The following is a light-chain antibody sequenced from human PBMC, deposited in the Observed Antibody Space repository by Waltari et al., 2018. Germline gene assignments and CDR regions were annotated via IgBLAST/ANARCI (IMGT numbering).Light chain of an antibody. CDR2: DGT. V-gene: IGLV7-46*01. Sequence: QAVVTREPSLTVSPGRTVTLTSGSSTGPVTNDHFLYWFQQKPGQAPRALIYDGTNRQSWTPARFSGSLVGGKAALTLSGAQPEDETVYYCLLSYAGARVFGGGTKLTVL. CDR3: LLSYAGARV. J-gene: IGLJ3*02. CDR1: TGPVTNDHF.